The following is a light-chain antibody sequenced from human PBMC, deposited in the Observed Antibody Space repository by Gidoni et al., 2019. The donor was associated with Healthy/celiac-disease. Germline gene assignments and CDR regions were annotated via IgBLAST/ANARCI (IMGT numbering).Light chain of an antibody. J-gene: IGLJ2*01. CDR1: SSDVGGYNY. CDR3: SSYAGSNNFDVV. Sequence: QSALPQPPSASGSLGQSVTISCTGTSSDVGGYNYVSWYQQHPGKAPKLMIYEVSKRPSGVPDRFSGSKSGNTASLTVSGLQAEDEADYYCSSYAGSNNFDVVFGGGTKLTVL. CDR2: EVS. V-gene: IGLV2-8*01.